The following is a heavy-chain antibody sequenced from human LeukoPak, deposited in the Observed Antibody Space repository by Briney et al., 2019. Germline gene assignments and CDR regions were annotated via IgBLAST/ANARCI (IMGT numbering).Heavy chain of an antibody. CDR2: ISGSGGST. V-gene: IGHV3-23*01. CDR3: AKDEIPLRTVRGVMFDY. CDR1: GFTFSSYA. Sequence: GGSLRLSCAASGFTFSSYAMSWVRQAPGKGLEWVSAISGSGGSTYYADSVKGRFTISRDNSKNTLYLQMNSLRAEDTAVYYCAKDEIPLRTVRGVMFDYWGQGTLVTVSS. D-gene: IGHD3-10*01. J-gene: IGHJ4*02.